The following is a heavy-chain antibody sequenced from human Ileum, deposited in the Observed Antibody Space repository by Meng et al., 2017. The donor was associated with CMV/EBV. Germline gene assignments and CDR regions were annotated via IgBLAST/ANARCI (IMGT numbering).Heavy chain of an antibody. CDR1: GYTFTSYG. V-gene: IGHV1-18*01. CDR3: ARWGKVETDMVTTDY. Sequence: ASVKVSCKASGYTFTSYGVNWVRQAPGQGLEWMGWMSAYNGNTNYAQNLQDRVTMTTDTSTSTAYMELRSLRSDDTAVYYCARWGKVETDMVTTDYWGQGAQVTGAS. J-gene: IGHJ4*02. CDR2: MSAYNGNT. D-gene: IGHD5-18*01.